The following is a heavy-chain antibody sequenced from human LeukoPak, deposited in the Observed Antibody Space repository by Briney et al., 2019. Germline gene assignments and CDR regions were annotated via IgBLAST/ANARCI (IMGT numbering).Heavy chain of an antibody. CDR2: IIPIFGTA. V-gene: IGHV1-69*06. Sequence: ASVKVSCKASGGTFSSYAISWVRQAPGQGLEWMGGIIPIFGTANYAQKFQGRVTITADKSTSTAYMELSSLRSEDTAVYYCATYCSSTSCYVYFDYWGQGTLFTVSS. D-gene: IGHD2-2*01. CDR1: GGTFSSYA. CDR3: ATYCSSTSCYVYFDY. J-gene: IGHJ4*02.